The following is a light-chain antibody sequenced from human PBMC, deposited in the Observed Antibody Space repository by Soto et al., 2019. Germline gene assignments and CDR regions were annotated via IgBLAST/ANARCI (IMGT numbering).Light chain of an antibody. CDR3: STWDSSLSTVV. CDR2: DNN. Sequence: QSVLTQPPSVSAAPGQKVTISCSGSSSNIGNNYVSWYQQLPGTAPKLLIYDNNNRPSGIPDRFSGSKSGTSATLAITGLQTGDEADYYCSTWDSSLSTVVFGGGTQLTVL. V-gene: IGLV1-51*01. CDR1: SSNIGNNY. J-gene: IGLJ2*01.